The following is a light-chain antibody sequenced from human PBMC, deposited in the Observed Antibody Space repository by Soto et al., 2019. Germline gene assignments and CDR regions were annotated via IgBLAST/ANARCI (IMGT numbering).Light chain of an antibody. CDR2: EVS. J-gene: IGKJ2*01. Sequence: DVVMTQSPLSLPVTLGQAASISCRSSQSVVYSDGNTYFSWFQQRPGQSPRRLIYEVSKRDSGVPDRFSGSGSGTDFTLKISRVEAEDVRVFYCMQGTHRPHTFGQGTNLEIK. CDR3: MQGTHRPHT. V-gene: IGKV2-30*01. CDR1: QSVVYSDGNTY.